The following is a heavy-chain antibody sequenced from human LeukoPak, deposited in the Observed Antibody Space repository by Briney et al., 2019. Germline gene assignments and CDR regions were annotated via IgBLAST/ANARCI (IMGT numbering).Heavy chain of an antibody. CDR2: MNPNSGNT. CDR3: ARGRYCSGGSCYPKHAFDI. Sequence: ASVKVSCKASGYTFTSYDINWVRQATGQGLEWMGWMNPNSGNTGYAQKFQGRVTMTRNTSISTAYMELSSLRSEDTAVYYCARGRYCSGGSCYPKHAFDIWGQGTMVTVSS. D-gene: IGHD2-15*01. J-gene: IGHJ3*02. CDR1: GYTFTSYD. V-gene: IGHV1-8*02.